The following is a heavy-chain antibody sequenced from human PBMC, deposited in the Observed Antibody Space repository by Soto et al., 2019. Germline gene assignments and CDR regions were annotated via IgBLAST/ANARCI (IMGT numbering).Heavy chain of an antibody. Sequence: PGGSLILSCAASGFTVSNNYMSWVSQAPGKGLEWVSVIYSGGSTYYADSVKGRFTISRDNSKNTLYLQMNSLRAEDTAVYYCARDRGRWGASGMDVWGQGTAVTVSS. CDR2: IYSGGST. D-gene: IGHD3-16*01. CDR1: GFTVSNNY. J-gene: IGHJ6*02. CDR3: ARDRGRWGASGMDV. V-gene: IGHV3-66*01.